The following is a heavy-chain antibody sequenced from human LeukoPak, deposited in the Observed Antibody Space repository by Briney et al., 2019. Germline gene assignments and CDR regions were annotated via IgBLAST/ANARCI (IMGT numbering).Heavy chain of an antibody. J-gene: IGHJ3*02. CDR3: EKDRGNYDFWSGHSSVAFDI. D-gene: IGHD3-3*01. CDR1: GFTFDDYA. CDR2: ISWNSGSI. V-gene: IGHV3-9*01. Sequence: GGSLRLSCAASGFTFDDYAMHWVRQAPGKDLEWVSGISWNSGSIGYADSVKGRFTISRDNAKNSLYLQMNSLRDEDTALYYCEKDRGNYDFWSGHSSVAFDIWGQGTMVTVSS.